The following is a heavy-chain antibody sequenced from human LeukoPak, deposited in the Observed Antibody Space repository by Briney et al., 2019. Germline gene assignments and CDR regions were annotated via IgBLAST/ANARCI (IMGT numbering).Heavy chain of an antibody. J-gene: IGHJ4*02. CDR1: GGSFSGYY. V-gene: IGHV4-34*01. D-gene: IGHD3-9*01. Sequence: SETLSLTCAVYGGSFSGYYWSWIRQPPGKGLEWIGEINHSGSTNYNPSLKSRVTISVDTSKSQFSLRLSSVTAADTAVYYCARGVLRYFDWFDDWGQGTLVTVSS. CDR3: ARGVLRYFDWFDD. CDR2: INHSGST.